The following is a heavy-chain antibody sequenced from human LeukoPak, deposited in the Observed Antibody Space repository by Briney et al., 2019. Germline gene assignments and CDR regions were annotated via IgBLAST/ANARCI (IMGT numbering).Heavy chain of an antibody. V-gene: IGHV3-30*01. CDR2: ISYDGSNK. J-gene: IGHJ4*02. Sequence: PGGSLRLSCAASGFTFSSHAMHWVRQAPGKGLEWVAVISYDGSNKYYADSVKGRFTISRDNSKNTLYLQMNSLRAEDTAVYYCARGRYYYDSSGYLDYWGQGTLVTVSS. CDR1: GFTFSSHA. D-gene: IGHD3-22*01. CDR3: ARGRYYYDSSGYLDY.